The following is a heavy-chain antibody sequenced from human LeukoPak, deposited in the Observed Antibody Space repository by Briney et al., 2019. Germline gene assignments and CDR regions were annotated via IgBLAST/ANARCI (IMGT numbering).Heavy chain of an antibody. CDR2: IYSSGST. V-gene: IGHV4-4*07. CDR1: GGSINIYY. CDR3: ARQSGGNEDFDY. Sequence: SETLSLTCTVSGGSINIYYWSWIRQPAGKGLEWIGRIYSSGSTNYNPSLKSRVTMSVDTSKNQFSLKVTSVTAADTAVYYCARQSGGNEDFDYWGQGTLVTVSS. J-gene: IGHJ4*02. D-gene: IGHD4-23*01.